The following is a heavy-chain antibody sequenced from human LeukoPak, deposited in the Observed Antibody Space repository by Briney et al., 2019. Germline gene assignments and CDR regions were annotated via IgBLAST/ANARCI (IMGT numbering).Heavy chain of an antibody. CDR2: ISGSGGST. Sequence: GGSLRLSCAASGFTFSSYGMSWVRQAPGKGLEWVSAISGSGGSTYYADSVKGRFTISRDNSKNTLYLQMNSLRAEDTAVYYCAKDHYYDSSGYYQYYFDYWGQGTLVTVSS. D-gene: IGHD3-22*01. V-gene: IGHV3-23*01. CDR1: GFTFSSYG. CDR3: AKDHYYDSSGYYQYYFDY. J-gene: IGHJ4*02.